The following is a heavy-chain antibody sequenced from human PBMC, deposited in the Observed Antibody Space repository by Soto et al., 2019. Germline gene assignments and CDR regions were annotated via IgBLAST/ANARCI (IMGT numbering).Heavy chain of an antibody. CDR1: GYTFTGYY. D-gene: IGHD6-6*01. CDR2: INPSSGGT. CDR3: ARVPIITGSSSSNYYYYRMDV. Sequence: ASVKVSCKASGYTFTGYYMHWVRQAPGQGLEWMGWINPSSGGTNYAQKFQGWVTMTRDTSISTAYMELSRLRSDDTAVYYCARVPIITGSSSSNYYYYRMDVWGQGTTVTVSS. J-gene: IGHJ6*02. V-gene: IGHV1-2*04.